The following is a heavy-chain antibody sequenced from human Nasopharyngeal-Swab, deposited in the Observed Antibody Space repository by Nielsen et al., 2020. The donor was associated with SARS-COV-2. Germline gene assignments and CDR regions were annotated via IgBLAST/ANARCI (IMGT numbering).Heavy chain of an antibody. CDR1: GGSISSYY. CDR2: IYYSGST. CDR3: ARGTQIYSSGYSYYYYMDV. Sequence: SETLSLTCTVSGGSISSYYWSWIRQPPGKGLEWIGYIYYSGSTNYNPSLKSRVTISVDTSKNQFPLKLSSVTAADTAVYYCARGTQIYSSGYSYYYYMDVWGKGTTVTVSS. D-gene: IGHD3-22*01. J-gene: IGHJ6*03. V-gene: IGHV4-59*12.